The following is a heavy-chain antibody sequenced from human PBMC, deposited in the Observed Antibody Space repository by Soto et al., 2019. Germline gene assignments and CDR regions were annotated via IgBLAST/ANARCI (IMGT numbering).Heavy chain of an antibody. D-gene: IGHD3-10*01. Sequence: ASVKVSCKASGYTFTTYGISWVRQAPGEGLEWLGWINTHNGNTNYAQNLQGRVFMTADTSTNTAYMELRSLRSDDTAIYYCTREGSAPYYYYGMDAWGQGTTITVSS. J-gene: IGHJ6*02. CDR1: GYTFTTYG. CDR2: INTHNGNT. V-gene: IGHV1-18*01. CDR3: TREGSAPYYYYGMDA.